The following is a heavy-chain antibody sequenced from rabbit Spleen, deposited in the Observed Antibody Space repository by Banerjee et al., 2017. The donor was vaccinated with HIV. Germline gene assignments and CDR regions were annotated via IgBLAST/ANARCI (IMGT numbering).Heavy chain of an antibody. CDR3: ARFYAGYGDFGYAAM. D-gene: IGHD7-1*01. Sequence: QSLEESGGDLVKPGTSLTLTCTASGFSFISGYYMCWVRQAPGKGLEWIACIAAGSGGTTYYANWAKGRFTISKSSSTTVTLQITSLTAADTATYFCARFYAGYGDFGYAAMWGQGTLVTV. CDR2: IAAGSGGTT. V-gene: IGHV1S40*01. CDR1: GFSFISGYY. J-gene: IGHJ6*01.